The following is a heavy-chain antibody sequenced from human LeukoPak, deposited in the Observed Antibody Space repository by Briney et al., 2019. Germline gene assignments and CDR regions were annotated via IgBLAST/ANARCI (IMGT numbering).Heavy chain of an antibody. CDR1: GGTFSSYT. V-gene: IGHV1-69*02. Sequence: SVKVSCKASGGTFSSYTISWVRQAPGQGLEWMGRIIPILGIANYAQKFQGRVTITADKYTSTAYMELSSLRSEDTAVYYCARGEDYDYVWGSYRYTFFDYWGQGTLVTVSS. CDR2: IIPILGIA. J-gene: IGHJ4*02. D-gene: IGHD3-16*02. CDR3: ARGEDYDYVWGSYRYTFFDY.